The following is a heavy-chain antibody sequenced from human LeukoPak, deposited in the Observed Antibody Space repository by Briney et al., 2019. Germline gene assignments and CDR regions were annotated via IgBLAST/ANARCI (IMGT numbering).Heavy chain of an antibody. CDR2: MYASGST. D-gene: IGHD3-10*01. V-gene: IGHV4-4*07. CDR3: ARGKPSYGSGTYYRPLEPNYMDV. CDR1: GGSISGYY. J-gene: IGHJ6*03. Sequence: PSETLSLTCSVSGGSISGYYWSWIRRPAGKGLEWIGRMYASGSTNYNPSLKSRLTISVDTSKNQSSLKLSSVTAADTAVYYCARGKPSYGSGTYYRPLEPNYMDVWGKGTTVTVSS.